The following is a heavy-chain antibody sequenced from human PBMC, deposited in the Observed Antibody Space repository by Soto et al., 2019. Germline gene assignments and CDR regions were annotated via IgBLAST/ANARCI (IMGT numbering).Heavy chain of an antibody. V-gene: IGHV4-31*03. CDR3: AREGIGGDSGYEYYYYGMDV. CDR2: IYYSGST. Sequence: SETLSLTCTVSGGSISSGGYYWSWIRQHPGKGLEWIGYIYYSGSTYYNPSLKSRVTISVDTSKNQFSLKLSSVTAADTAVYYCAREGIGGDSGYEYYYYGMDVWGQGTTVTVSS. J-gene: IGHJ6*02. CDR1: GGSISSGGYY. D-gene: IGHD5-12*01.